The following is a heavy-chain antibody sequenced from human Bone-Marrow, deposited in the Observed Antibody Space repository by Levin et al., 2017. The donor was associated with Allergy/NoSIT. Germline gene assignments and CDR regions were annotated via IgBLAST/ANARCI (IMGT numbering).Heavy chain of an antibody. J-gene: IGHJ6*02. CDR1: GFTFSGSA. CDR3: TRLYDDGLDV. CDR2: IRSRANNYAT. D-gene: IGHD3-16*01. V-gene: IGHV3-73*01. Sequence: GESLKISCAASGFTFSGSAIHWVRQASGKGLEWVGRIRSRANNYATAYAASVKGRFTISRDDSKNTAYLQMNSLKTEDTAVYYCTRLYDDGLDVWGQGTTDTVSS.